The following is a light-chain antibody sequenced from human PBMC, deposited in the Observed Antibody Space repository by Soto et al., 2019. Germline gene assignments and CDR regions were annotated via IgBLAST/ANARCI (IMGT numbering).Light chain of an antibody. J-gene: IGKJ1*01. CDR3: QQYNNWPRT. Sequence: EIVMTQSPATLSVSPGERATLSCRASQSVSSNLAGYQQKPGQAPRLLIYGASTRATGIPARFSVSGSGTEFTLTISSLQSEDFAVYYCQQYNNWPRTFGQGTKVDI. CDR2: GAS. CDR1: QSVSSN. V-gene: IGKV3-15*01.